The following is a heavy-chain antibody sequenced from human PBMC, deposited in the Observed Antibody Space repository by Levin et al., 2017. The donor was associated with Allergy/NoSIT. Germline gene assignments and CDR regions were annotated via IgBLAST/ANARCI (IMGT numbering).Heavy chain of an antibody. V-gene: IGHV4-59*01. D-gene: IGHD6-6*01. CDR1: GGSISSYY. Sequence: SETLSLTCTVSGGSISSYYWSWIRQPPGKGLEWIGYIYYSGSTNYNPSLKSRVTISVDTSKNQFSLKLSSVTAADTAVYYCARAIAARPGAFDYWGQGTLVTVSS. CDR3: ARAIAARPGAFDY. J-gene: IGHJ4*02. CDR2: IYYSGST.